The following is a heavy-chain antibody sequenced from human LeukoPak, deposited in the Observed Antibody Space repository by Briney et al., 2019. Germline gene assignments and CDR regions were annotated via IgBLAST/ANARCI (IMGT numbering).Heavy chain of an antibody. D-gene: IGHD3-22*01. CDR1: GYSFTNYW. CDR3: ARRSYYDSSAYYLDY. J-gene: IGHJ4*02. CDR2: IYPGDSDT. V-gene: IGHV5-51*01. Sequence: GESLKISCKGSGYSFTNYWIGWVRQMPGKGLEWMGIIYPGDSDTTYSPSFQGQVTISADKSINTAYLQWSSLKASDTAMYYCARRSYYDSSAYYLDYWGQGTLVTVSS.